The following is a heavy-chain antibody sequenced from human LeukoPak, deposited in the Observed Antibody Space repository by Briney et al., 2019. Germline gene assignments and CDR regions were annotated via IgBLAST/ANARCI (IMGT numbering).Heavy chain of an antibody. D-gene: IGHD2-15*01. V-gene: IGHV4-34*01. CDR2: INHSGST. CDR1: GGSFSGYY. CDR3: ARTPGFVDY. Sequence: SETPSLTCAVYGGSFSGYYWSWIRQPPGKGLEWIGEINHSGSTNYNPSLKSRVTISVDTSKNQFSLKLSSVTAADTAVYYCARTPGFVDYWGQGTLVTVSS. J-gene: IGHJ4*02.